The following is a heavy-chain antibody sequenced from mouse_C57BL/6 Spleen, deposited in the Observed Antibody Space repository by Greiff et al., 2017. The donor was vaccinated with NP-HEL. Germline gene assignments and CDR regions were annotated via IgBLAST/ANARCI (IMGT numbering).Heavy chain of an antibody. CDR1: GYTFTSYW. CDR3: ERFLGDVNFAD. CDR2: INPSNGGT. V-gene: IGHV1-53*01. D-gene: IGHD2-13*01. J-gene: IGHJ3*01. Sequence: QVQLQQPGTELVKPGASVKLSCKASGYTFTSYWMHWVKQRPGQGLEWIGTINPSNGGTNYNEKFTSQATLTADKSSRTAYLQLSSLTSEEAAVYDCERFLGDVNFADWGQGTLVTVSA.